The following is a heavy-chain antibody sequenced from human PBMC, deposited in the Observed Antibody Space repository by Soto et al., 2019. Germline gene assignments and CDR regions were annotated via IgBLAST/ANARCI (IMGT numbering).Heavy chain of an antibody. V-gene: IGHV3-48*02. CDR3: ASERDAYCSKGICSGPYFDY. CDR2: ISDNSSVI. J-gene: IGHJ4*02. CDR1: GFTFSTYS. D-gene: IGHD2-8*01. Sequence: EVQLVESGGGLVQPGGSLRLSCAASGFTFSTYSINWVRQAPGKGLEWISYISDNSSVIYYADAVKGRFTISRDNAKNSLYLQMNSLRDEDTAVYYCASERDAYCSKGICSGPYFDYWGQGTLVTVSS.